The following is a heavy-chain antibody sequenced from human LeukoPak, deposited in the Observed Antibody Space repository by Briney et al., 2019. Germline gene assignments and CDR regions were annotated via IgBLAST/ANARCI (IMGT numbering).Heavy chain of an antibody. D-gene: IGHD6-6*01. V-gene: IGHV3-30*18. J-gene: IGHJ4*02. CDR1: GFTFSSYG. CDR3: AKDGAARLNYFDY. Sequence: GGSLRLSCAASGFTFSSYGMHWVRQAPGEGLEWVAVISYDGSFKYYADSVKGRVTISRDNSKNTLYLQMNSLTAEDTAMYYCAKDGAARLNYFDYWGQGTLVTVSS. CDR2: ISYDGSFK.